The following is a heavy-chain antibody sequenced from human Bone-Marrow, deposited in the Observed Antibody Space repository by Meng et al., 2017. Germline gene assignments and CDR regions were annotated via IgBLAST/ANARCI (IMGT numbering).Heavy chain of an antibody. V-gene: IGHV1-18*01. J-gene: IGHJ4*02. CDR3: ATRGNPYLNC. Sequence: GQRGQSGAEVKKPGASGKDSSEASGYTLSSDGFSWVRQAPGQGLEWLGWINTYNGKTDYAQKFQGRITMTTDTFTSTDYMELRSLRSDDTAVYYCATRGNPYLNCWGQGTLVTVSS. CDR1: GYTLSSDG. CDR2: INTYNGKT.